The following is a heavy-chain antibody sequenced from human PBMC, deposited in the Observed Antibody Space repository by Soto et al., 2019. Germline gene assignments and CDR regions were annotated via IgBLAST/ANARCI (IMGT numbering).Heavy chain of an antibody. V-gene: IGHV3-30-3*01. Sequence: QVPLVESGGGVVQPGRSLRLSCAASGFTFSSYAMHWVRQAPGKGLEWVAVISYDGSNEFYADSVKGRFTISRDNSKNTLYLQMNSLGAADTAVYYGARGYTAAPRTSRFDYWGQGTLDTVSS. D-gene: IGHD6-13*01. J-gene: IGHJ4*02. CDR2: ISYDGSNE. CDR3: ARGYTAAPRTSRFDY. CDR1: GFTFSSYA.